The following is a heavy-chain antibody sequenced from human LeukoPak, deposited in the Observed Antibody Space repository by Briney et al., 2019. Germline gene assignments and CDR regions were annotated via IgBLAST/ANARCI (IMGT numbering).Heavy chain of an antibody. CDR2: IYYSGST. D-gene: IGHD3-16*02. Sequence: SETLSLTCTVSGGSISSSYSYWGWIRQPPGKGLEWIGNIYYSGSTYYSPSLTSRVTVSVGTSENQFSLKLSSVTAADTAVYYCASEPYDYVWGSYRYTGVDYFDYWGQGTLVTVSS. J-gene: IGHJ4*02. V-gene: IGHV4-39*07. CDR3: ASEPYDYVWGSYRYTGVDYFDY. CDR1: GGSISSSYSY.